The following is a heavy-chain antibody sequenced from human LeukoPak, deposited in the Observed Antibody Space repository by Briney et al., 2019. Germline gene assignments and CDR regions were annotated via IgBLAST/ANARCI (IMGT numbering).Heavy chain of an antibody. CDR2: IYPSGGST. CDR3: ALPRSKMVRGVTGAFGFDY. CDR1: GYTFTDYY. D-gene: IGHD3-10*01. V-gene: IGHV1-46*01. Sequence: ASVEVSCKESGYTFTDYYMHWVRQAPGQGLEWMGTIYPSGGSTTYAQKFQGRVTMTRDTSTSTVYMELSSLRSEDTAVYYCALPRSKMVRGVTGAFGFDYWGQGTLVTVSS. J-gene: IGHJ4*02.